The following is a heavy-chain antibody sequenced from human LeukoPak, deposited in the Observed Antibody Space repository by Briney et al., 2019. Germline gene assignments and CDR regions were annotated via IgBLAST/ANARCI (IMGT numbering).Heavy chain of an antibody. Sequence: GGSLRLSCAASGFTFSSYAMSWVRQAPGKGLEWVSIMSGSGGSTYYADSVKGRFTISRDNSKNTLHLQMNSLRAEDTAVYYCARGPVSSSGFFGYWGQGTLVTVSS. CDR3: ARGPVSSSGFFGY. J-gene: IGHJ4*02. CDR1: GFTFSSYA. D-gene: IGHD6-19*01. V-gene: IGHV3-23*01. CDR2: MSGSGGST.